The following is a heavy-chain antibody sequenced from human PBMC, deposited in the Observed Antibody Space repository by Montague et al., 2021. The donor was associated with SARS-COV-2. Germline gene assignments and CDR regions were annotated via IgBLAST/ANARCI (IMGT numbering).Heavy chain of an antibody. J-gene: IGHJ4*02. D-gene: IGHD3-3*01. Sequence: SETLSLTCAVYGVAFSGHSWGWIRHAPETRLEFIWEINHRGSTTYMSSLKSRVTMSVDTSKNQFSLKMSSVTAADTAIYYCARGGLAGGNYDIWSFSYTSPLDYWGQGTQVTVSS. CDR1: GVAFSGHS. V-gene: IGHV4-34*01. CDR2: INHRGST. CDR3: ARGGLAGGNYDIWSFSYTSPLDY.